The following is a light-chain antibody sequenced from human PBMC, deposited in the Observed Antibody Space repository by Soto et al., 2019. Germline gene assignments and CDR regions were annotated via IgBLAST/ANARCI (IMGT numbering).Light chain of an antibody. CDR1: SSNIGAGYD. V-gene: IGLV1-40*01. CDR3: QSYDTSLRVVV. J-gene: IGLJ2*01. CDR2: GNF. Sequence: QSVLTQPPSVSGAPGQRVTISCTGSSSNIGAGYDVHWYQQLPGTAPKLLIYGNFNRPSGVPDRFSGSKSGTSASLAITGFEAEEAAHFNCQSYDTSLRVVVFAGGTKLTVL.